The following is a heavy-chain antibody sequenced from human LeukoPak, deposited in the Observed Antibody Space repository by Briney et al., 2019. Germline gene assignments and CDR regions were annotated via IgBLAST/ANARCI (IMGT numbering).Heavy chain of an antibody. CDR3: ARDSLYNSPDY. J-gene: IGHJ4*02. D-gene: IGHD3-16*02. Sequence: SETLSLTCTVSGYSISSGYYWGWIRQPPGKGLEWIGSIYHSGSTYYNPSLKSRVTISVDTSKNQFSLKLSSVTAADTAVYYCARDSLYNSPDYWGQGTLVTVSS. V-gene: IGHV4-38-2*02. CDR1: GYSISSGYY. CDR2: IYHSGST.